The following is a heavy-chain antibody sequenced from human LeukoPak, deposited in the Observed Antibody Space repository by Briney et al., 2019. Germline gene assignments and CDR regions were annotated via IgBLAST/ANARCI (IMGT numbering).Heavy chain of an antibody. CDR2: ISAYNGNT. D-gene: IGHD4-11*01. Sequence: SVKVSCKASRYTFISYGISWVRQAPGQGLEWMGWISAYNGNTNYAQKLQGRVTMTTDTSTSAAYKELRSLRSDETAVYYCARGKTTFDYWGQGTLVTVSS. CDR3: ARGKTTFDY. V-gene: IGHV1-18*01. J-gene: IGHJ4*02. CDR1: RYTFISYG.